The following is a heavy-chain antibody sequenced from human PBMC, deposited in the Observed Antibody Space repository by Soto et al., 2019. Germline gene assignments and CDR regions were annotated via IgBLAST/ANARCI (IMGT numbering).Heavy chain of an antibody. Sequence: QVQVMQSGAQLTQPGASVKVSCETSGYPLPTYGLSWVRQAPGQGLEWMGWIVGDSGNTVYAQKFQGRVTMYRDTSTSTGYMELRTLTSDDSALSYCATVSGYGSGSRRFDFWGQGTLASVSS. CDR3: ATVSGYGSGSRRFDF. V-gene: IGHV1-18*01. CDR1: GYPLPTYG. J-gene: IGHJ4*02. D-gene: IGHD3-10*01. CDR2: IVGDSGNT.